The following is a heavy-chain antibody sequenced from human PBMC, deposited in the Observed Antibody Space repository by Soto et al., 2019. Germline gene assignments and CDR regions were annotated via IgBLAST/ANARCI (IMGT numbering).Heavy chain of an antibody. J-gene: IGHJ6*03. CDR1: GFTFDDYA. CDR2: ISWNSGSI. V-gene: IGHV3-9*01. Sequence: EVQLVESGGGLVQPGRSLRLSCAASGFTFDDYAMHWVRQAPGKGLEWVSGISWNSGSIGYADSVKGRFTISRDNAENSLYLQMNSLRAEDTALYYCAKDVYYYYYMDVWGKGTTVTVSS. CDR3: AKDVYYYYYMDV.